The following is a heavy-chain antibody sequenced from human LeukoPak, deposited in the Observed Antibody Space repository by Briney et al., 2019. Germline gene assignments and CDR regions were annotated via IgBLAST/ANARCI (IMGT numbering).Heavy chain of an antibody. Sequence: ASETLSLTCTASGGSISSYYWSWIRQPPGKGLEWVGYIYYSGSTNYNPSLKSRVTISVDTSKNQFSLKLSSVTAADTAVYYCARGTSSGWYKRWFDPWGQGTLVTVSS. CDR1: GGSISSYY. CDR2: IYYSGST. V-gene: IGHV4-59*08. CDR3: ARGTSSGWYKRWFDP. J-gene: IGHJ5*02. D-gene: IGHD6-19*01.